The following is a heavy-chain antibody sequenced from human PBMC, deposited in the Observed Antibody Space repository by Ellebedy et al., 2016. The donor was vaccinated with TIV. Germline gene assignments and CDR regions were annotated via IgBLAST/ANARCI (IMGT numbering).Heavy chain of an antibody. J-gene: IGHJ3*02. CDR1: GYTLTELS. CDR3: ATDLRYCSNDVCFKRYDAFDI. CDR2: FDPEDGET. D-gene: IGHD2-8*01. V-gene: IGHV1-24*01. Sequence: AASVKVSCKVSGYTLTELSMHWVRQAPGKGLEWMGVFDPEDGETIYAQKFQGRVTMTEDTSTDTAYMELSSLRSGDTAVYYCATDLRYCSNDVCFKRYDAFDIWGQGTMVTVSS.